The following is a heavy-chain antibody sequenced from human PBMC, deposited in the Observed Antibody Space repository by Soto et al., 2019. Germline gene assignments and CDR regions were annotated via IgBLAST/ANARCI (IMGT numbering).Heavy chain of an antibody. Sequence: QPGGSLRLSCASSGFSFGAFSMNWVRQAPGKGLEWVSYISSTSNTIYYADSVKGRFTISRDNAQNTLYLQMNSLSDADTAVYYCAREGGRHCSPTRCYNAFDIWGQGTMVTVSS. D-gene: IGHD2-2*02. V-gene: IGHV3-48*02. J-gene: IGHJ3*02. CDR3: AREGGRHCSPTRCYNAFDI. CDR2: ISSTSNTI. CDR1: GFSFGAFS.